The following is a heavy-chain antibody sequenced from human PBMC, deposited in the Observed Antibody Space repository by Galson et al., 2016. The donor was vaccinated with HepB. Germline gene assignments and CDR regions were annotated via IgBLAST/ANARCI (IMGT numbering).Heavy chain of an antibody. D-gene: IGHD3-3*01. V-gene: IGHV3-11*01. CDR3: ARSHYDFWSGQKNYGMDV. CDR1: GFTFSDYY. J-gene: IGHJ6*02. CDR2: ISSSGSTI. Sequence: SLRLSCAASGFTFSDYYLNWIRQAPGKGLEWVSYISSSGSTIYYADSVKGRFTISRDNAKNSLYLQMNSLRAEDTAVYYCARSHYDFWSGQKNYGMDVWGQGTTVTVSS.